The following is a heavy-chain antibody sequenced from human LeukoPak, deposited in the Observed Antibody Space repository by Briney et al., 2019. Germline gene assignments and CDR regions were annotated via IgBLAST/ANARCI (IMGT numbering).Heavy chain of an antibody. Sequence: VASVKVSCKASGYTFTGYYMHWVRQAPGQGLEWMGWINPNSGGTNYAQKFQGRVTMTRDTSISTAYMELSMLRSDDTAVYYCARDEGYSGYDYPQNWFDPWGQGTLVTVSS. J-gene: IGHJ5*02. CDR2: INPNSGGT. V-gene: IGHV1-2*02. D-gene: IGHD5-12*01. CDR3: ARDEGYSGYDYPQNWFDP. CDR1: GYTFTGYY.